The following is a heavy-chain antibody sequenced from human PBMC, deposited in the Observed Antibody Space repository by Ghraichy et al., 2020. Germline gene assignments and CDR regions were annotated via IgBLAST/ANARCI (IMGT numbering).Heavy chain of an antibody. CDR1: GFTFSSYS. D-gene: IGHD5-12*01. Sequence: GSLRLSCAASGFTFSSYSMNWVRQAPGKGLEWVSFISSSSDTIYYADSVKGRFTISRDNAKNSLYLQMNSLRDEDTAVYYCARGYSGYDPLDSNFDYWGQGTLVTVSS. CDR3: ARGYSGYDPLDSNFDY. J-gene: IGHJ4*02. V-gene: IGHV3-48*02. CDR2: ISSSSDTI.